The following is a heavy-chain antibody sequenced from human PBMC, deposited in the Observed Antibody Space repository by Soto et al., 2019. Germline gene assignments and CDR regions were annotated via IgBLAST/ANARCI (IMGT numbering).Heavy chain of an antibody. J-gene: IGHJ6*02. CDR1: GLTFRTSA. D-gene: IGHD6-25*01. CDR2: FSVSAGGP. CDR3: ASGQRQSARYYYCREG. Sequence: GGLLRLSGRPSGLTFRTSATGWVRRSPAKGLEWVAAFSVSAGGPDYADSVKGRSTISRDSAKHTLYLQMNCLRAEDTGVYYGASGQRQSARYYYCREGWGQGTTGTV. V-gene: IGHV3-23*01.